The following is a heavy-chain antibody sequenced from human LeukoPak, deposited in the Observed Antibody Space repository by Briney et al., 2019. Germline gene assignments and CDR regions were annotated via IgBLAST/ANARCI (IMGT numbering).Heavy chain of an antibody. J-gene: IGHJ4*02. D-gene: IGHD3-10*01. V-gene: IGHV3-23*01. CDR3: AKGVRLWFALYFDY. CDR2: ISGNGYNT. CDR1: GFTFDNYA. Sequence: GGSLRLSCAASGFTFDNYAMSWVRQAPGKGLEWVSAISGNGYNTYYADSVKGRFTVSRESSSNTLSLQMDSLRAEDTAVYYCAKGVRLWFALYFDYWGQGTLVTVSS.